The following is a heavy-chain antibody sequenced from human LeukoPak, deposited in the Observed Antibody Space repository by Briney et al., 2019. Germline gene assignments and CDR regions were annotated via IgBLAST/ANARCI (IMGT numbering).Heavy chain of an antibody. Sequence: GGSLRLSCVASGLNFDDSAMHWVRQAPGKGLEWGSLICGDGGSTFYADSVKGRFSISRDNSKNSLYLQMNSLRPKDTAMYYCAKESGKFDYWGQGTLVAVSS. CDR3: AKESGKFDY. J-gene: IGHJ4*02. CDR1: GLNFDDSA. V-gene: IGHV3-43*02. CDR2: ICGDGGST.